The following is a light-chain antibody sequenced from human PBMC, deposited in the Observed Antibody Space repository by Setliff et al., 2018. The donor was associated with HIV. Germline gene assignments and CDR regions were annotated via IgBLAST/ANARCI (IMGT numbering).Light chain of an antibody. J-gene: IGLJ1*01. CDR3: GSCTSTSPCA. CDR2: EVN. CDR1: SSDVAAYNY. Sequence: QSVLTQPRSVSGSPGQSVTISRTGTSSDVAAYNYVSWYQQHPGEAPRLIIYEVNNRPSGVSPRFSGSKSGNTASLTISGLQDDDEADYYCGSCTSTSPCAFGTGTKVTVL. V-gene: IGLV2-14*01.